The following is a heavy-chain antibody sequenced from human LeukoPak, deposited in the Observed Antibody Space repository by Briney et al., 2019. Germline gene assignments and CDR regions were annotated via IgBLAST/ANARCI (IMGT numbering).Heavy chain of an antibody. V-gene: IGHV1-2*02. CDR2: ISPYNGVA. CDR1: GYTFTAHY. CDR3: ARAGTGLDY. D-gene: IGHD3-10*01. J-gene: IGHJ4*02. Sequence: ASVKVSCKPSGYTFTAHYIHWVRQAPGQGLEWMGWISPYNGVAMYAQRFQGRVTLTWDTSITTVYLELSSLGSDDTAVYYCARAGTGLDYWGQGTLVTVSS.